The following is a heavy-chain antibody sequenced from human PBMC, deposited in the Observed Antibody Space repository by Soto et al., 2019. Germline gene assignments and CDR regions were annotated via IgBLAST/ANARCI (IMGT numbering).Heavy chain of an antibody. Sequence: GESLKISCKGSGYNFANFWIGWVRQMPGKVLEWMGMIFPVESETRNSPSLEAQITVSVDKSDSTAYLQWRRLKASATATYYCPAGSSTGIDDFDIWGKGTMVTVSS. D-gene: IGHD2-2*01. CDR2: IFPVESET. J-gene: IGHJ3*02. CDR3: PAGSSTGIDDFDI. V-gene: IGHV5-51*01. CDR1: GYNFANFW.